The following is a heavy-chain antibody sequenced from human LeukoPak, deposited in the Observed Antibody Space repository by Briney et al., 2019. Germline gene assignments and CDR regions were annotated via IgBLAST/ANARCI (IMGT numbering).Heavy chain of an antibody. Sequence: SETLSLTCTVSGGSISSGGYYWSWIRQHPGKGLEWIGYIYYSGSTYYNPSLKSRVTISVDTSKNQFSLKLSPVTAADTAVYYCARDTYYDSSGRSYGMDVWGQGTTVTVSS. V-gene: IGHV4-31*03. CDR2: IYYSGST. CDR1: GGSISSGGYY. D-gene: IGHD3-22*01. J-gene: IGHJ6*02. CDR3: ARDTYYDSSGRSYGMDV.